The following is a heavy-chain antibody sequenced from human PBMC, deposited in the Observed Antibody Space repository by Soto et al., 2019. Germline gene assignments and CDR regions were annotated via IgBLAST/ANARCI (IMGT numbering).Heavy chain of an antibody. V-gene: IGHV1-69*13. D-gene: IGHD4-4*01. J-gene: IGHJ6*02. CDR2: IIPIFGTA. CDR3: ARVKGLTTVTEYYYYYGMDV. CDR1: GGTFSSYA. Sequence: ASVKVSCKASGGTFSSYAISWVRQAPGQGLEWMGGIIPIFGTANYAQKFQGRVTITADESTSTAYMELSSLRSEDTAVYYCARVKGLTTVTEYYYYYGMDVWGQGTTVTVSS.